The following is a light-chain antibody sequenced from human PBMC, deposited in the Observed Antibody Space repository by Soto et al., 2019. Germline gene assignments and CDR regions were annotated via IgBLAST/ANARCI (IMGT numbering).Light chain of an antibody. Sequence: ETVLTQSPGTLSLSPEERATLSCRAKQTGDNNYLAWFQQKPGQAPRHLIYGACNRATGIPARFSGSGSGTEFTLTISRLQPDDVATDYCQQYNSYPRTFGQGTKVDIK. CDR2: GAC. J-gene: IGKJ1*01. V-gene: IGKV3-20*01. CDR1: QTGDNNY. CDR3: QQYNSYPRT.